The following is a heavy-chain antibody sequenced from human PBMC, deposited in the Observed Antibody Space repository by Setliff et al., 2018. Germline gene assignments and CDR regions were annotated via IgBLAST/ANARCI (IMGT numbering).Heavy chain of an antibody. CDR2: IYNSGST. D-gene: IGHD6-13*01. Sequence: SETLSLTCTVSGGSTSSYYWSWIRQPPGKGLEWIGYIYNSGSTNYNPSLKSRVAISADTSRIQFSLKLRSVTAADTAVYYCVRESRSTWYRRDFWGQGTLVTVSS. CDR1: GGSTSSYY. V-gene: IGHV4-59*12. CDR3: VRESRSTWYRRDF. J-gene: IGHJ4*02.